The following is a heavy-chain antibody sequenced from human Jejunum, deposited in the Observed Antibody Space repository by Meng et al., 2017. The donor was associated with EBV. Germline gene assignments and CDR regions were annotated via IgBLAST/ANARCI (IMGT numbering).Heavy chain of an antibody. Sequence: QVQLQESGPGLVKPSXXLSLTCAVSGGSITSTNWWSWVRQPPGKGLEWIGEIHHSGRTNYNPSLKSRVTISVDKSKNQFSLELSSVTAADTAVYFCASVGYYDSSGYFTDYWGQGTLVTVSS. D-gene: IGHD3-22*01. CDR3: ASVGYYDSSGYFTDY. CDR2: IHHSGRT. CDR1: GGSITSTNW. J-gene: IGHJ4*02. V-gene: IGHV4-4*02.